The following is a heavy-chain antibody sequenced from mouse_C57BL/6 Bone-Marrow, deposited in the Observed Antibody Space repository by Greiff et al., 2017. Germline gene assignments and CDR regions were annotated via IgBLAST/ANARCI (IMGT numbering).Heavy chain of an antibody. V-gene: IGHV1-55*01. CDR2: IYPGSGST. CDR3: ARGGLRRGRPFAY. D-gene: IGHD2-4*01. Sequence: QVQLQQPGAELVKPGASVKMSCKASGYTFTSYWITWVKQRPGQGLEWIGDIYPGSGSTKSNEKFKSKATLTVDTSSSTAYMQLSSLTSEDSAVYYCARGGLRRGRPFAYWGQGTLVTVSA. J-gene: IGHJ3*01. CDR1: GYTFTSYW.